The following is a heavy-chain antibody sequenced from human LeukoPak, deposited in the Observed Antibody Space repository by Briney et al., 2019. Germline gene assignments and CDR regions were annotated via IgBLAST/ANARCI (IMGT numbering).Heavy chain of an antibody. J-gene: IGHJ6*03. CDR1: GFTFRSFA. D-gene: IGHD3-16*01. CDR3: AKGLRTGVGPYRGYHYYMDV. V-gene: IGHV3-23*01. CDR2: INDNGAGT. Sequence: GGSLRLSCAASGFTFRSFAVSWVRQAPGKGLKWVSTINDNGAGTYYADSVNGRFTVSRDNSYNTVSLQMNSLRDEDTGVYYCAKGLRTGVGPYRGYHYYMDVWGRGATVTVSS.